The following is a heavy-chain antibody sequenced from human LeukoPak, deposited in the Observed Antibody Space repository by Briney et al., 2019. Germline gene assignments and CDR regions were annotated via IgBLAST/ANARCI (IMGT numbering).Heavy chain of an antibody. J-gene: IGHJ4*02. CDR2: IYPGDSDT. D-gene: IGHD1-26*01. V-gene: IGHV5-51*01. CDR3: ARQNAEVSCFDY. CDR1: GYIFTNYW. Sequence: GESLKISCKASGYIFTNYWIGWVRQMPGKGLEWMGIIYPGDSDTRYSPSFQGQVTISADTSISIAYLQWDSLKASDTAMYYCARQNAEVSCFDYWGQGTLVTVSS.